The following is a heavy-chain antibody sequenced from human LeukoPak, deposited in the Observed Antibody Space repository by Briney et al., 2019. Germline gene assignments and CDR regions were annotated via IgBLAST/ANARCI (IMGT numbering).Heavy chain of an antibody. CDR1: GGSISSSSYY. CDR3: ARLAWGVGPRRAFWDY. D-gene: IGHD1-26*01. Sequence: SETLSLTCTVSGGSISSSSYYWGWIRQPPGKGLEWIGSIYHSGSTYYNPSLKSRVTISVDTSKNQFSLKLSSVTAADTAVYYCARLAWGVGPRRAFWDYWGQGTLVTVSS. J-gene: IGHJ4*02. V-gene: IGHV4-39*01. CDR2: IYHSGST.